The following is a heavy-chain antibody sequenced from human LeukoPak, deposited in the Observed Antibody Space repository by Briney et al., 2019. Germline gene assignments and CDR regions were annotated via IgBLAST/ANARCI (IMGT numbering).Heavy chain of an antibody. CDR1: GFTFSSYA. D-gene: IGHD4-11*01. V-gene: IGHV3-30-3*01. J-gene: IGHJ4*02. Sequence: GRSLRLSCAASGFTFSSYAMHWVRQAPGKGLEWVAVISYDGSNKYYADSVKGRFTISRDNSKNTLYLQMNSLRAEDTAVYYCARERLPTVPAGVFDYWGQGTLVTVSS. CDR3: ARERLPTVPAGVFDY. CDR2: ISYDGSNK.